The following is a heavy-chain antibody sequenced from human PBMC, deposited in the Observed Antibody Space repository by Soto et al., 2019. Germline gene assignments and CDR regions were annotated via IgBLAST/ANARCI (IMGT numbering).Heavy chain of an antibody. J-gene: IGHJ4*02. CDR2: IWYDGSNK. CDR3: ARALWAGTVFKSCPDY. Sequence: TGGSLRLSCAASGFTFSSYGMHWVRQAPGKGLEWVAVIWYDGSNKYYADSVKGRFTISRDNSKNTLYLQMNSLRAEDTAVYYCARALWAGTVFKSCPDYWGQGTLVTVSS. D-gene: IGHD4-17*01. V-gene: IGHV3-33*01. CDR1: GFTFSSYG.